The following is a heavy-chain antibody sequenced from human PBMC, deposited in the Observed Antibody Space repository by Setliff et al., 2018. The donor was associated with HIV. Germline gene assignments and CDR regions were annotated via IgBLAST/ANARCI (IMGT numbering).Heavy chain of an antibody. J-gene: IGHJ4*02. CDR2: ISGSGGST. CDR3: AKDFGRRSSGYYSNY. D-gene: IGHD3-22*01. V-gene: IGHV3-23*01. Sequence: PGGSLRLSCAASGFTFSSYAMSWVRQAPGKGLEWVSAISGSGGSTYYADSVKGRFTISRDNSKNTLYLQMNSLRAEDTAVYYCAKDFGRRSSGYYSNYWGQGTLVTVSS. CDR1: GFTFSSYA.